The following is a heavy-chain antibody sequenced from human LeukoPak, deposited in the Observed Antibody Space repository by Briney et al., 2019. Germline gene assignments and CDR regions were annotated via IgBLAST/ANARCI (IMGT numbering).Heavy chain of an antibody. CDR1: GFTFSSYS. J-gene: IGHJ4*02. Sequence: PGGSLRLSCAASGFTFSSYSMNWVRQAPGKGLEWVSSISSSSSYIYCADSVKGRFTISRDNAKNSLYLQMNSLRAEDTAVYYCARVLPGAVAGTDYWGQGTLVTVSS. V-gene: IGHV3-21*01. D-gene: IGHD6-19*01. CDR3: ARVLPGAVAGTDY. CDR2: ISSSSSYI.